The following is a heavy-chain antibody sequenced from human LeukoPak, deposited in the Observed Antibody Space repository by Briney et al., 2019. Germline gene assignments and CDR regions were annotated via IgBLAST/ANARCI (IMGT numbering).Heavy chain of an antibody. D-gene: IGHD3-9*01. V-gene: IGHV1-2*02. Sequence: ASVKVSCMTSGYTFNDYYLHWVRQAPGQGLEWRGWINPNSGRTNYPPKFQGRVTLTTDTSISTAYMELSSLISGDTALYYCARDSRDVLTGYYHFWGQGTLVTVSS. J-gene: IGHJ4*02. CDR3: ARDSRDVLTGYYHF. CDR1: GYTFNDYY. CDR2: INPNSGRT.